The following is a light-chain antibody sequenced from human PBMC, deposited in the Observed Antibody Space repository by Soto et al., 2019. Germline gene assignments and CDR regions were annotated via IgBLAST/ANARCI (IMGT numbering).Light chain of an antibody. J-gene: IGKJ5*01. CDR1: QDIXXH. V-gene: IGKV1-27*01. Sequence: DIQMTQSPXXLXXXXXXXXXXXXXXXQDIXXHLAWYQQRPGKVPNLLIYGASTLHSGVPSRFRGSGSGTHFTLTISILQPEDVATYYSQNYHLALGTFGQGTRLEIK. CDR2: GAS. CDR3: QNYHLALGT.